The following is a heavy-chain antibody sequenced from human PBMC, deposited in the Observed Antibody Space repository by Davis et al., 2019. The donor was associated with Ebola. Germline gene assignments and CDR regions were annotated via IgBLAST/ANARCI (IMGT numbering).Heavy chain of an antibody. J-gene: IGHJ6*02. Sequence: SVKVSCTASGGPFSRYAISWVRQAPGQGLEWMGGIIPIFGTANYAQKFQGRVTITADKSTSTAYMELSSLRSEDTAVYYCARDETDYDFWSGYWNVWGQGTTVTVSS. V-gene: IGHV1-69*06. CDR1: GGPFSRYA. CDR2: IIPIFGTA. CDR3: ARDETDYDFWSGYWNV. D-gene: IGHD3-3*01.